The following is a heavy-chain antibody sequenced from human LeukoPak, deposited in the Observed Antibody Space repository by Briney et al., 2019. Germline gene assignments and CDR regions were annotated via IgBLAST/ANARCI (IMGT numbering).Heavy chain of an antibody. CDR3: ARRNYGDYPGAFDI. CDR1: GFTFSSYG. V-gene: IGHV3-33*01. D-gene: IGHD4-17*01. CDR2: IWYDGSNK. Sequence: GGSLRLSCAASGFTFSSYGMHWVRQAPGKGLEWVAVIWYDGSNKYYADSVKGRFTISRDNSKNTLYLQMNSLRAEDTAVYYCARRNYGDYPGAFDIWGQGTMVTVSS. J-gene: IGHJ3*02.